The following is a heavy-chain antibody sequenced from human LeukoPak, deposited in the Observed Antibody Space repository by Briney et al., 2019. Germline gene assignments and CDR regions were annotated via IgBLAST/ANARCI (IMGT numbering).Heavy chain of an antibody. CDR1: GFIFNKAW. CDR3: TPVMVEDRGF. D-gene: IGHD2-21*01. V-gene: IGHV3-15*01. Sequence: GGSLRLSCAAPGFIFNKAWMNWVRQAPGKGPEWVGRIKSNNDGGTTDYASPVEGRFIISRDDSKNTIYLQMSRLIIDDTAIYYCTPVMVEDRGFWGQGTLVTVSS. J-gene: IGHJ4*02. CDR2: IKSNNDGGTT.